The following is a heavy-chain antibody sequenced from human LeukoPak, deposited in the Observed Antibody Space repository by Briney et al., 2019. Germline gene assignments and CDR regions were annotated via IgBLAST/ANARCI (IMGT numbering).Heavy chain of an antibody. Sequence: SETLSLTCAVYGGSFSGYYWSWIRQPPGKGLEWIGEINHSGSTNYNPSLKSRVTISVDTSKIQFSLKLSSVTAADTAVYSCARGLYYGDLLQDYWGQGTQVTVSS. CDR1: GGSFSGYY. V-gene: IGHV4-34*01. CDR3: ARGLYYGDLLQDY. CDR2: INHSGST. J-gene: IGHJ4*02. D-gene: IGHD4-17*01.